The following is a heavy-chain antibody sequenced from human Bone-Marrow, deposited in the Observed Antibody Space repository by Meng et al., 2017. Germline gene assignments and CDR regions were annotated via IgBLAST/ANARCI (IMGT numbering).Heavy chain of an antibody. CDR1: GGTFSSYA. J-gene: IGHJ6*02. D-gene: IGHD1-26*01. V-gene: IGHV1-69*05. Sequence: SVKVSCKASGGTFSSYAISWVRQAPGQGLEWMGGIIPIFGTANYAQKFQGRVTITTEESTSTAYMELSSLRSEDTAVYYCARGIVGATRYYYYGMDVWGQGTTVTVSS. CDR3: ARGIVGATRYYYYGMDV. CDR2: IIPIFGTA.